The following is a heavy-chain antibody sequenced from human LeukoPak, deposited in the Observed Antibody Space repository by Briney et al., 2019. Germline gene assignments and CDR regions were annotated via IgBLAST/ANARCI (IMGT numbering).Heavy chain of an antibody. Sequence: ASVKVSCKASGYTFTSYDNNLVRQATGPGLEWMGWMNPNRGNTGYPQKFQGRVTMTRNTSISTAYIELSSLRSEDTALYYCARVFADPNWFDPWGQGTLVTVSS. CDR1: GYTFTSYD. CDR2: MNPNRGNT. CDR3: ARVFADPNWFDP. J-gene: IGHJ5*02. D-gene: IGHD3-3*01. V-gene: IGHV1-8*01.